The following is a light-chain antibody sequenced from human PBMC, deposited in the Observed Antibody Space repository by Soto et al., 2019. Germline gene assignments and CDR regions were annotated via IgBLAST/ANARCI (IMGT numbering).Light chain of an antibody. CDR1: QRLLHSNGNIF. CDR2: LGS. J-gene: IGKJ2*01. Sequence: EIVMTQSPPSLTVTPGEPASISCRSSQRLLHSNGNIFLDWYLQKPGQSPQLLIYLGSNRASGVPDRVSGSGAGTDFTLKISRVEAEDVGVYYCMQALQTPYTFGQGTKLEIK. V-gene: IGKV2-28*01. CDR3: MQALQTPYT.